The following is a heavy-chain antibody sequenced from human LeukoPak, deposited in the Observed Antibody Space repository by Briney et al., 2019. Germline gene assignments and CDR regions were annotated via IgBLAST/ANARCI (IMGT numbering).Heavy chain of an antibody. CDR2: ISGGGTT. J-gene: IGHJ4*02. D-gene: IGHD3-16*01. V-gene: IGHV3-23*01. CDR1: GFTFSNSA. Sequence: HPGGSLRLSCVASGFTFSNSAMSWVRQAPGKGLEWVSAISGGGTTYYADSVKGRFTISRDNSKSTLFLEMNSLGVEDTALYYCAKGYVTSGYFDYWGQGTLVTVSS. CDR3: AKGYVTSGYFDY.